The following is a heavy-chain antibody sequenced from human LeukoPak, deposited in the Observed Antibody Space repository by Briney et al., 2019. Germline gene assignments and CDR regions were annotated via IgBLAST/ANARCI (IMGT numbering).Heavy chain of an antibody. Sequence: SETLSLTCTVSGGSISSGSYYWSWIRQPAGKGLEWIGRIYTSGSTNYNPSLKSRVTISVDTSKNQFSLNLTSVTAADTAVYYCARDRPTIRYYYDSSDPSNWFDPWGQGTLVTISS. CDR2: IYTSGST. V-gene: IGHV4-61*02. J-gene: IGHJ5*02. D-gene: IGHD3-22*01. CDR1: GGSISSGSYY. CDR3: ARDRPTIRYYYDSSDPSNWFDP.